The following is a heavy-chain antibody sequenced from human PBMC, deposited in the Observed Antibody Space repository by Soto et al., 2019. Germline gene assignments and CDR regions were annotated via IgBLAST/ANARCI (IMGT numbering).Heavy chain of an antibody. CDR1: GGSFCGYY. CDR3: GRGTAVAGRESRPRTPYYFDY. D-gene: IGHD6-19*01. Sequence: SETLALTCAVYGGSFCGYYGSWIRQPPGKGLEWIGEINHSGSTNYNPSLKSRVTISVDTSKNQFSLKLSSVTAADTAVYYCGRGTAVAGRESRPRTPYYFDYWGQGTLVTVPQ. V-gene: IGHV4-34*01. J-gene: IGHJ4*02. CDR2: INHSGST.